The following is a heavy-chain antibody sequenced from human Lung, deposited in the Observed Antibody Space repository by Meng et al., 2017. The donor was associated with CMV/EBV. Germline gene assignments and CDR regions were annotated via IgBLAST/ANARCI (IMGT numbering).Heavy chain of an antibody. V-gene: IGHV1-18*01. J-gene: IGHJ4*02. D-gene: IGHD1-26*01. Sequence: QVQLVQSGSALKKPGASVTVSCKASGYTFTSYGISWVRQAPGQGLEWMGWISGYNGNTNYAQKLQGRVTMTTDTSTSTACMELRSLRSDDTAVYYCAREADGATFDYWGQGTLVTVSS. CDR1: GYTFTSYG. CDR2: ISGYNGNT. CDR3: AREADGATFDY.